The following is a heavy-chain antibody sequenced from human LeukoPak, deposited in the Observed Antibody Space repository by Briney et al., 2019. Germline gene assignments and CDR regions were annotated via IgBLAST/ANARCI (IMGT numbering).Heavy chain of an antibody. D-gene: IGHD3-22*01. V-gene: IGHV3-53*01. CDR1: GFTVSNNY. CDR3: ATVIDNSGSLGF. J-gene: IGHJ4*02. Sequence: GGSLRLSCAASGFTVSNNYMSWVRQAPGKGLEWVSVIYSGGSTYYTDSVKGRFTISRDSSKHTLYLQMDSLRAEDTAVYYCATVIDNSGSLGFWGQGTLVTVSS. CDR2: IYSGGST.